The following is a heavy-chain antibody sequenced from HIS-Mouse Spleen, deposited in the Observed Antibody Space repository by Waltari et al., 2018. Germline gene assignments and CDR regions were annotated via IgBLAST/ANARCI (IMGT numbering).Heavy chain of an antibody. CDR3: AREIPYSSSWYDWYFAL. V-gene: IGHV4-39*07. CDR2: IYYSGRT. CDR1: GGSISSSSYY. D-gene: IGHD6-13*01. J-gene: IGHJ2*01. Sequence: QLQLQESGPGLVKPSETLSLTCTVSGGSISSSSYYWGWIRQPPGKGLEWIGSIYYSGRTNYNPSLKSGVTISVDTSKNQFSLKLSSVTAADTTVYYCAREIPYSSSWYDWYFALWSRGTLVTVSS.